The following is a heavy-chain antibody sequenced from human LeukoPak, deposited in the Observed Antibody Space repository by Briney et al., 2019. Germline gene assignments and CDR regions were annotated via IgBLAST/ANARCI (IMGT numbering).Heavy chain of an antibody. Sequence: GASVKVSCKASGGTFNSHVISWVRQAPGQGLEWMGGIIPVFGTANYAQKFQGRVTITTDESTTTAYMEMSSLRSEGTAVYYCARGYYYGSESYWHTKWFDPWGQGTLVTVSS. CDR3: ARGYYYGSESYWHTKWFDP. J-gene: IGHJ5*02. CDR2: IIPVFGTA. CDR1: GGTFNSHV. D-gene: IGHD3-10*01. V-gene: IGHV1-69*05.